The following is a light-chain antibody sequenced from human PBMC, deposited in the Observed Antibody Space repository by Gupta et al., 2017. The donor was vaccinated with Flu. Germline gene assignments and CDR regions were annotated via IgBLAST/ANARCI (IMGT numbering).Light chain of an antibody. V-gene: IGKV3-20*01. CDR1: QSVSGTY. J-gene: IGKJ4*01. Sequence: TLSVSPGERATLSCRASQSVSGTYLAWYEQKPGQAPRLLIYWAASRATGVPDRFSGSGSGADFTLTISRREPEDVGVYYCQQYGSPPPLTFGGGTKVEIK. CDR3: QQYGSPPPLT. CDR2: WAA.